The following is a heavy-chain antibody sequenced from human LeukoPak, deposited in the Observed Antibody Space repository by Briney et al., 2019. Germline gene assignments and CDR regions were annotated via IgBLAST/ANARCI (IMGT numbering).Heavy chain of an antibody. J-gene: IGHJ4*02. CDR2: IIPIFGTA. D-gene: IGHD3-10*01. CDR1: GGTFSSYA. Sequence: ASVKVSCKASGGTFSSYAISWVRQAPGQGLEWMGGIIPIFGTANYAQKFQGRVTITTDESTSTAYMELSSLRSEDTAVYYCASYPPLDPWGSEPTGFDYWGQGTLVTVSS. CDR3: ASYPPLDPWGSEPTGFDY. V-gene: IGHV1-69*05.